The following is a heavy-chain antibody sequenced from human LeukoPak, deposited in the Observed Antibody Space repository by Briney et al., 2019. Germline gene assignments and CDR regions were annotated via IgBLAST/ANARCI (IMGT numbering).Heavy chain of an antibody. V-gene: IGHV3-74*01. D-gene: IGHD1-26*01. J-gene: IGHJ4*02. CDR2: LNADGSYT. CDR3: ARVWELSFDH. Sequence: GGSLRLSCAASGFTFSSYWMHWVRQAPGKGLVWVSRLNADGSYTTYADSVKGRFTISRDNAKNTLYLQMNSLRAEDTAVYYCARVWELSFDHWGQGTLVTVSS. CDR1: GFTFSSYW.